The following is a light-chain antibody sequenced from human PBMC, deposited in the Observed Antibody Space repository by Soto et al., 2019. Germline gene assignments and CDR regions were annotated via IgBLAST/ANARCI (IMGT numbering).Light chain of an antibody. J-gene: IGKJ5*01. CDR1: QSVSSRY. V-gene: IGKV3-11*01. Sequence: EIVLTQSPGTLSLSPGERATLSCRASQSVSSRYLAWYQQKPGQAPRLLIYDASYRATGIPARFSGSGSGTDFILTISSLEPEDFAIYYCQQRSNWITFGQGTRLEIK. CDR3: QQRSNWIT. CDR2: DAS.